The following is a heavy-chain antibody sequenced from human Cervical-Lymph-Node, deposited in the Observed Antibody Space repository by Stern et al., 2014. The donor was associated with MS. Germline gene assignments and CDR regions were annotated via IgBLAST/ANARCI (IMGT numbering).Heavy chain of an antibody. CDR1: GFTLSRYW. CDR3: ARDVQGDGNYNLDH. J-gene: IGHJ4*02. CDR2: MNSDGTTT. D-gene: IGHD1-1*01. V-gene: IGHV3-74*01. Sequence: EVQLVESGGGLVQPGGSLRLSCAASGFTLSRYWMHWVRQAPGKGLVWPSRMNSDGTTTNYADSVKGRFTISRDNAKNMVYLQVNSLRVDDTAVYYCARDVQGDGNYNLDHWGQGTLVTVSS.